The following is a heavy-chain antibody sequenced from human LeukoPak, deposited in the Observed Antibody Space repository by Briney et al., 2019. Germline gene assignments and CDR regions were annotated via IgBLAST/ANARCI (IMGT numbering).Heavy chain of an antibody. D-gene: IGHD6-19*01. J-gene: IGHJ5*02. CDR1: GYTFTSYG. CDR3: ARDFVAVAGDWGFDP. V-gene: IGHV1-18*01. Sequence: ASVKVSCKASGYTFTSYGISWVRQAHGQGLEWMGWISAYNGNTNYAQKLQGRVTMTTDTSTSTAYMELRSLRSDDTAVYYCARDFVAVAGDWGFDPWGQGTLVTVSS. CDR2: ISAYNGNT.